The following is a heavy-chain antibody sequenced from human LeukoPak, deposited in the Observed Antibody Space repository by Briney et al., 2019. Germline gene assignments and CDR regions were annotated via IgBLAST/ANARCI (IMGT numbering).Heavy chain of an antibody. CDR1: VGSISSDY. V-gene: IGHV4-4*07. CDR2: IYTSRST. CDR3: ARDKITTVIGFWFDP. Sequence: PSETLSLTFTFAVGSISSDYWISCRQPAGKGLEWLGRIYTSRSTNYNPSLKSRVTMSVDTSKNQFSLKLSSVTAAATAVYYCARDKITTVIGFWFDPWGQGTLVTVSS. J-gene: IGHJ5*02. D-gene: IGHD4-17*01.